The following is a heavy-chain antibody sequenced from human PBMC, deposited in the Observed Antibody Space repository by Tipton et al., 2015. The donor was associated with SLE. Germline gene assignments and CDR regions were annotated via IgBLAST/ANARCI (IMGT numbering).Heavy chain of an antibody. CDR2: ISWNSGSI. J-gene: IGHJ3*02. V-gene: IGHV3-9*01. Sequence: SLRLSCAASGFTFDDYAMHWVRQAPGKGLEWVSGISWNSGSIGYADSVKGRFTISRDNAKNSLYLQMNSLRAEDTALYYCAKDYSSGWSGDAFDIWGQGTMVTVSS. D-gene: IGHD6-19*01. CDR1: GFTFDDYA. CDR3: AKDYSSGWSGDAFDI.